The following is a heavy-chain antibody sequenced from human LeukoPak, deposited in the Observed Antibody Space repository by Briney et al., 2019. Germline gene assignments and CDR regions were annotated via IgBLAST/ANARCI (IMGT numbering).Heavy chain of an antibody. J-gene: IGHJ4*02. CDR3: ARVPTVTFFDY. Sequence: SQTLSLTCAVSGGSISRGGYSWSWIRQPPGKGLEWIGTIYYSGSTYYNPSLKSRVTISVDTSKNQFSLKLSSVTAADTAVYYCARVPTVTFFDYWGQGTLVTVSS. CDR1: GGSISRGGYS. CDR2: IYYSGST. V-gene: IGHV4-30-4*07. D-gene: IGHD4-17*01.